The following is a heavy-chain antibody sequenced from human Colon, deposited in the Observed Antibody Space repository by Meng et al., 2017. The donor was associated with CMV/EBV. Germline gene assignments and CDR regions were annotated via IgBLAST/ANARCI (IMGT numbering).Heavy chain of an antibody. CDR3: AKDAYGSWSHFDY. Sequence: SLKISCAASGFTFDDYAMHWVRQAPGKGLEWVSGISWNSGDIVYADSVRGRFTISRDNSKKSLYLQMHSLRPEDTAIYYCAKDAYGSWSHFDYWGQGTLVTVSS. CDR1: GFTFDDYA. CDR2: ISWNSGDI. V-gene: IGHV3-9*01. J-gene: IGHJ4*02. D-gene: IGHD3-10*01.